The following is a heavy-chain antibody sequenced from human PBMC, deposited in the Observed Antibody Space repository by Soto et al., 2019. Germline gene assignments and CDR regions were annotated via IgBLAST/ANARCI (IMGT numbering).Heavy chain of an antibody. CDR3: ARGGSGSDWDYYGMDV. J-gene: IGHJ6*02. D-gene: IGHD3-10*01. Sequence: EVQLVESGGGLVQPGGSLRLSCAGSALTASKNYMSWVRQPPGKGLEWVSVIYSGGTTYYADSVKDRFSISRDNSKSTLYLQMDNLRAGDTAVYYCARGGSGSDWDYYGMDVWGQGTTVIVSS. CDR1: ALTASKNY. CDR2: IYSGGTT. V-gene: IGHV3-66*01.